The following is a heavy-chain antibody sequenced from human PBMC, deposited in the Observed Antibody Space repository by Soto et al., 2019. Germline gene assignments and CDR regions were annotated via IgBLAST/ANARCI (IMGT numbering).Heavy chain of an antibody. J-gene: IGHJ6*02. Sequence: SVKVSCKASGGTFSSYTISWVRQAPGQGLEWMGRIIPILGIANYAQKFQGRVTITADKSTSTAYMELSSLRSEDTAVYYCAVLGYYYYVMDVWGQGSTVIVSS. D-gene: IGHD7-27*01. CDR3: AVLGYYYYVMDV. CDR1: GGTFSSYT. CDR2: IIPILGIA. V-gene: IGHV1-69*02.